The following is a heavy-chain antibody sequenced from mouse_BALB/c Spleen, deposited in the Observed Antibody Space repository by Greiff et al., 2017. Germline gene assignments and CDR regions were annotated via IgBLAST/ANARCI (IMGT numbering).Heavy chain of an antibody. CDR1: GYTFTSYW. CDR3: ARGITTSYYAMDY. J-gene: IGHJ4*01. D-gene: IGHD2-4*01. Sequence: VQLQESGAELVKPGASVKLSCKASGYTFTSYWMHWVKQRPGQGLEWIGEINPSNGRTNYNEKFKSKATLTVDKSSSTAYMQLSSLTSVDSAVYFCARGITTSYYAMDYWGQGTSVTVSS. V-gene: IGHV1S81*02. CDR2: INPSNGRT.